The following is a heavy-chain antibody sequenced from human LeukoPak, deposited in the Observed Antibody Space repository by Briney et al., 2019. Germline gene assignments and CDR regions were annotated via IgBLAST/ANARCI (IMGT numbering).Heavy chain of an antibody. CDR3: ARSSSVLLWFGELLQFDY. V-gene: IGHV1-18*01. CDR2: ISAYNGNT. Sequence: ASVKVSCKASGYTFTSYGISWVRQAPGQGREWMGWISAYNGNTNYAQKLQGRVTMTTDTSTSTAYMELRSLRSDDTAVYYCARSSSVLLWFGELLQFDYWGQGTLVTVSS. D-gene: IGHD3-10*01. CDR1: GYTFTSYG. J-gene: IGHJ4*02.